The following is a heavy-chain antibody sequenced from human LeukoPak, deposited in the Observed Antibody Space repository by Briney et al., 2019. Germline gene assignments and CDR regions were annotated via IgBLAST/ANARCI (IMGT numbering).Heavy chain of an antibody. CDR2: MNPNSGNT. CDR3: ARGLSGSGWYEDFDY. D-gene: IGHD6-19*01. CDR1: GYTFTSYG. J-gene: IGHJ4*02. V-gene: IGHV1-8*03. Sequence: ASVKVSCKASGYTFTSYGISWVRQAPGQGLEWMGWMNPNSGNTGYAQKFQGRVTITRNTSISTAYMELSSLRSEDTAVYYCARGLSGSGWYEDFDYWGQGTLVTVSS.